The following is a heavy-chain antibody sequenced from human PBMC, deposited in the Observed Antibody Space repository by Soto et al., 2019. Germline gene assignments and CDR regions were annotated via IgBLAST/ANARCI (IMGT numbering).Heavy chain of an antibody. CDR2: IDASGSRT. D-gene: IGHD6-13*01. CDR3: AKDSEIPGLSAAGACLDS. V-gene: IGHV3-23*01. Sequence: PGGSLRLSCAASGFTFASYAMAWVRQAPGKGVEWVSGIDASGSRTYYADSVKGRFTISRDNSRNTLFLQMNNLRGEDTAIYYGAKDSEIPGLSAAGACLDSWGQGTLVTFS. CDR1: GFTFASYA. J-gene: IGHJ4*02.